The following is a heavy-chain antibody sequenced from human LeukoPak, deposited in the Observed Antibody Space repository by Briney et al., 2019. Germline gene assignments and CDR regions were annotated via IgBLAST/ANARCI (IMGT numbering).Heavy chain of an antibody. J-gene: IGHJ6*03. D-gene: IGHD3-3*01. V-gene: IGHV1-69*06. CDR1: GATFTSYA. CDR3: AISPSQYYVFWSGYPEPYYYSMDV. CDR2: IIPIFGTA. Sequence: GASVKVSCKASGATFTSYAISWGRQPPGQGLEWMGRIIPIFGTANYAQKFQGRVTITADKSTSTAYMELSSLRSEDTAVYYCAISPSQYYVFWSGYPEPYYYSMDVWGKGTTVTVSS.